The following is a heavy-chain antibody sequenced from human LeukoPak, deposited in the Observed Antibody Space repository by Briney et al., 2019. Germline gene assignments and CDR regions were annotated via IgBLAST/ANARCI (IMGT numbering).Heavy chain of an antibody. D-gene: IGHD3-22*01. CDR1: GFTFSSYS. CDR2: ISSSSSYI. CDR3: AGELRGHPLNYYDSSGRYYFDY. V-gene: IGHV3-21*01. Sequence: GGSLRLSCAASGFTFSSYSMNWVRQAPGKGLEWVSSISSSSSYIYYADSVKGRFTISRDNAKNSLYLQMNSLRAEDTAVYYCAGELRGHPLNYYDSSGRYYFDYWGQGTLVTVSS. J-gene: IGHJ4*02.